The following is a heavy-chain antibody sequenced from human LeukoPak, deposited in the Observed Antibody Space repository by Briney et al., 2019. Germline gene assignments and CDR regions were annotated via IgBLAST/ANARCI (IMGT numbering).Heavy chain of an antibody. Sequence: GESLKISCKVSGYTFTTYWIGWVRQAPGQGLEWMGWMNPISGKTAYAQKLQGRVSITRNTSISTAYMELSSLRSEDTAIYYCARGISSSWTEVESFDYWGQGTLVTVSS. V-gene: IGHV1-8*02. CDR2: MNPISGKT. CDR3: ARGISSSWTEVESFDY. D-gene: IGHD6-13*01. J-gene: IGHJ4*02. CDR1: GYTFTTYW.